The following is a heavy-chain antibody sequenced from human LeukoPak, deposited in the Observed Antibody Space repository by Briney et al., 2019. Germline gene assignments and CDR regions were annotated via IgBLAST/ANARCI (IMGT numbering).Heavy chain of an antibody. CDR1: GFTFSSYG. D-gene: IGHD6-13*01. J-gene: IGHJ6*03. CDR3: AKDHLSAYSSSWGYSYYYMDV. Sequence: GGSLRLSCAASGFTFSSYGMHWVRQAPGKGLEWVAFIRYDGGNKYYADSVKGRFTISRDNSKNTLYLQMNSLRAEDTAVYYCAKDHLSAYSSSWGYSYYYMDVWGKGTTVTVSS. CDR2: IRYDGGNK. V-gene: IGHV3-30*02.